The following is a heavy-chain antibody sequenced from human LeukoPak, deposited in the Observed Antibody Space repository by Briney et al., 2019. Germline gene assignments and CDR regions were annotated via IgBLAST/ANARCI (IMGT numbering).Heavy chain of an antibody. CDR2: INHSGST. D-gene: IGHD6-13*01. J-gene: IGHJ4*02. Sequence: SSETLSLTCAVYGGSFSGYYWSWIRQPPGKGLEWIGEINHSGSTNYNPSLKSRVTISVDTSKNQFSLKLSSVTAADTAVYYCARARAFPSGIAAAGKGDYWGQGTLVTVSS. CDR1: GGSFSGYY. V-gene: IGHV4-34*01. CDR3: ARARAFPSGIAAAGKGDY.